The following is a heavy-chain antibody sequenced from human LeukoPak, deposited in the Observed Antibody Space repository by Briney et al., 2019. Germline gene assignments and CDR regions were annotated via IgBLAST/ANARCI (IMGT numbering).Heavy chain of an antibody. D-gene: IGHD3-10*01. Sequence: GGSLRLSCAASGFTFSSYSMNWVRQAPGKGLEWVSSIISSSSYIYYADLVKGRFTISRDNAKNSLYLQMKRLRASDTAVYYCAREGPYGSYYMDVWGKGTTVSVSS. CDR1: GFTFSSYS. J-gene: IGHJ6*03. V-gene: IGHV3-21*01. CDR3: AREGPYGSYYMDV. CDR2: IISSSSYI.